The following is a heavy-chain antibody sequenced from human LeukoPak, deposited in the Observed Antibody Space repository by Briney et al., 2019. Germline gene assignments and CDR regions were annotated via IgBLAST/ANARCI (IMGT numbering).Heavy chain of an antibody. CDR2: IYTSGST. D-gene: IGHD3-22*01. V-gene: IGHV4-4*07. Sequence: SETLSLTCTVSGGSISSYYWSWIRQPAGKGLEWIGRIYTSGSTNYNPSLKSRVTMSVDTSKNQFSLKLSSVTAADTAMYYCARPRDSSSWAAFDFWGQGTVVTVSS. CDR1: GGSISSYY. J-gene: IGHJ3*01. CDR3: ARPRDSSSWAAFDF.